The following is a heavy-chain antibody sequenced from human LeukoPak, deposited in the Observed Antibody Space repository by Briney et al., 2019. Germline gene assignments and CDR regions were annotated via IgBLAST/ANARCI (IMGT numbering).Heavy chain of an antibody. J-gene: IGHJ4*02. V-gene: IGHV3-9*01. CDR3: AKDIVSAVIAAAGLGY. CDR1: GFTFDDYA. D-gene: IGHD6-13*01. Sequence: GGSLRLSCAASGFTFDDYAMHWVRQAPGKGLEWVSGISWNSGSIGYADSVKGRFTISRDNAKNSLYLQMNSLRAEDTALYYCAKDIVSAVIAAAGLGYWGQGTLVTVSS. CDR2: ISWNSGSI.